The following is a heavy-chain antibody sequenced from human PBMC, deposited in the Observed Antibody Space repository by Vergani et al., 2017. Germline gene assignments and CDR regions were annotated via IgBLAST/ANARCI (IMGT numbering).Heavy chain of an antibody. V-gene: IGHV3-23*01. CDR1: GFTFSSYA. Sequence: EVQLLESGGGLVQPGGSLRLSCAASGFTFSSYAMSWVRQAPGKGLEWVSAISGSGGSTYYADSVKGRFTISRDNSKNTLYLQMNSLRAEDTAVYYCAKDPPLTFSSTVVAHFDYWGQGTLVTVSS. J-gene: IGHJ4*02. CDR3: AKDPPLTFSSTVVAHFDY. D-gene: IGHD6-13*01. CDR2: ISGSGGST.